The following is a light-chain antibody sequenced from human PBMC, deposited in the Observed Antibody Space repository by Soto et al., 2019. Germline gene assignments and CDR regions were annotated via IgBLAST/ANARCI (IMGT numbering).Light chain of an antibody. CDR2: KAS. CDR3: QQYNSYSQT. Sequence: IQMTQSPSTLSASVEDRVTITCRASQSISSWLAWYQQKPGKAPKLLIYKASSLESGVPSRFSGSGSGTEFTLTISSLQHDDFATYYCQQYNSYSQTFGQGTKVDI. V-gene: IGKV1-5*03. J-gene: IGKJ1*01. CDR1: QSISSW.